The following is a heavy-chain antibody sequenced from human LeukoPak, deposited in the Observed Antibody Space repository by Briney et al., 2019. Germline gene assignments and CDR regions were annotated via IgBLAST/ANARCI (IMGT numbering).Heavy chain of an antibody. CDR3: AKGLATPSIAAAQLAAEYFQH. Sequence: GGSLRLSCAASEFTFSSYGMHWVRQAPGKGLEWVAFIRYDGSNKYYADSVKGRFTISRDNSKNTLYLQMNSLRAEDTAVYYCAKGLATPSIAAAQLAAEYFQHWGQGTLVTVSS. CDR2: IRYDGSNK. V-gene: IGHV3-30*02. D-gene: IGHD6-13*01. J-gene: IGHJ1*01. CDR1: EFTFSSYG.